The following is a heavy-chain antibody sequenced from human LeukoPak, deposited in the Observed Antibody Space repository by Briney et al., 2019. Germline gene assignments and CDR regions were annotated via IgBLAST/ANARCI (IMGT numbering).Heavy chain of an antibody. J-gene: IGHJ3*02. CDR2: ISCYNGNS. CDR1: GYNFTTYG. V-gene: IGHV1-18*01. D-gene: IGHD1-26*01. CDR3: ASASIDRWELLTHAFDI. Sequence: ASVKVSCKASGYNFTTYGVSWVRQAPGQRPEWMGWISCYNGNSKSSEKFQGRVTMTIETSTSTVYMELRTLKNDDTAVYYCASASIDRWELLTHAFDIWGQGTMVTVSS.